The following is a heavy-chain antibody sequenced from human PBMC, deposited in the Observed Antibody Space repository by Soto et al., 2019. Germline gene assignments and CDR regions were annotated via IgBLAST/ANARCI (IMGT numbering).Heavy chain of an antibody. CDR3: ARDSYYYDSSGYYP. Sequence: PVGSLRLSCAASGFTFSSYSMNWVRQAPGKGLEWVSSISSSSSYIYYADSLKGRFTISRDNAKNSLYLPMNSLRAEDTAVYYCARDSYYYDSSGYYPWGQGTLVTVSS. J-gene: IGHJ5*02. CDR2: ISSSSSYI. V-gene: IGHV3-21*01. CDR1: GFTFSSYS. D-gene: IGHD3-22*01.